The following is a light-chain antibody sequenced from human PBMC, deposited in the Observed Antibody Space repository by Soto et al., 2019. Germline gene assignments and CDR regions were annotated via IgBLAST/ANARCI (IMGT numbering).Light chain of an antibody. CDR3: SSYTSISTHVV. Sequence: QSALTQPASVSGSPGQSITISCTGSSSDVGGYNYVSWYQQHPGKAPKLMIYEVSNRPSGVSNRFSGSKSGNTASLTISGLQAEDEADYYCSSYTSISTHVVFGGGTTLTVL. V-gene: IGLV2-14*01. J-gene: IGLJ2*01. CDR1: SSDVGGYNY. CDR2: EVS.